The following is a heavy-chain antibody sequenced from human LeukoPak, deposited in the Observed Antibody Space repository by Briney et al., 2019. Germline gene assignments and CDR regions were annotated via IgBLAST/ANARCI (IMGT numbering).Heavy chain of an antibody. Sequence: ASVRVSCKASGYTFTDYYMHWVRQAPGQGLEWMGWINPNSGGTNYAQKFQGRVTMTRDTSISTAYMELSRLRSGDTAVYYCARGGYSSSWYHDAFDIWGQGTMVTVSS. CDR2: INPNSGGT. CDR1: GYTFTDYY. CDR3: ARGGYSSSWYHDAFDI. V-gene: IGHV1-2*02. D-gene: IGHD6-13*01. J-gene: IGHJ3*02.